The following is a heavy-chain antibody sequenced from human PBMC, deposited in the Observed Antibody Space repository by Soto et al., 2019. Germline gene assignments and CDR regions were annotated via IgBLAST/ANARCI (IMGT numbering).Heavy chain of an antibody. V-gene: IGHV4-39*02. CDR1: GVSIHKTRHY. J-gene: IGHJ3*02. D-gene: IGHD6-19*01. CDR2: IYDSESA. Sequence: SETLSLTCSVTGVSIHKTRHYRGWIRQPPGQGLEWIGSIYDSESAFYNPSLKSRVTMSVDTSNNRFSLKLRSVTATDTAVYYCARRDGIGWFAFDIWGQGTLGTVSS. CDR3: ARRDGIGWFAFDI.